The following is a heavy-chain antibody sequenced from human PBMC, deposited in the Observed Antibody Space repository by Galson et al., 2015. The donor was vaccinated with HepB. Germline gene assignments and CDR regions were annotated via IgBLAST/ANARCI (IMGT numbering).Heavy chain of an antibody. J-gene: IGHJ5*02. CDR3: ATYDFWSGKEFDP. CDR2: IYYSGST. CDR1: GGSISSYY. Sequence: LSLTCTVSGGSISSYYSSWIRQPPGKGLEWIGYIYYSGSTNYNPSLKSRVTISVDTSKNQFSLKLSSVTAADTAVYYCATYDFWSGKEFDPWGQGTLVTVSS. D-gene: IGHD3-3*01. V-gene: IGHV4-59*01.